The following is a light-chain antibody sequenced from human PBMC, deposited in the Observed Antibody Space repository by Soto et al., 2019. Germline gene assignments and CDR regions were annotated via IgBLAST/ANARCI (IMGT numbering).Light chain of an antibody. J-gene: IGKJ1*01. Sequence: EIVLTQSPGTLSLSPGERATLSCRASHSVTSDYLAWYQQKPGQAPRLLIYGATKRATGIPDRFSGSGSGTDFTLTISGLEAEDFAVYYCQPYCDSPRVFGQGTKVEIK. CDR3: QPYCDSPRV. CDR2: GAT. CDR1: HSVTSDY. V-gene: IGKV3-20*01.